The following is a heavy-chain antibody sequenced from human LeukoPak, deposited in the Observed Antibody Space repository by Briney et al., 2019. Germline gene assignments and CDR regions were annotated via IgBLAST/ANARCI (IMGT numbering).Heavy chain of an antibody. CDR1: GFTFSSYS. Sequence: GGSLRLSCAASGFTFSSYSMNWVRQAPGKGLEWVANIKQDGSEKYYVDSVKGRFTISRDNAKNSLYLQMNSLRAEDTAVYYCARVVATTRLSYFDYWGQGTLVTVST. CDR2: IKQDGSEK. D-gene: IGHD5-12*01. J-gene: IGHJ4*02. CDR3: ARVVATTRLSYFDY. V-gene: IGHV3-7*01.